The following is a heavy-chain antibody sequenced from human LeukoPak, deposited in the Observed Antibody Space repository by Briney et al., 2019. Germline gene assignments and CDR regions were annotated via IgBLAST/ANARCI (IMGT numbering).Heavy chain of an antibody. V-gene: IGHV1-2*02. CDR2: INPTSGGT. Sequence: ASVKDSCKASGYTFTGYHIHWVRQAPGQGLEWLGWINPTSGGTNYAQKFRGRVTMTRDTSISTAYMDLSRLTSNDTAMYYCARDLKGATDYWGQGTLVTVSS. CDR1: GYTFTGYH. J-gene: IGHJ4*02. CDR3: ARDLKGATDY. D-gene: IGHD1-26*01.